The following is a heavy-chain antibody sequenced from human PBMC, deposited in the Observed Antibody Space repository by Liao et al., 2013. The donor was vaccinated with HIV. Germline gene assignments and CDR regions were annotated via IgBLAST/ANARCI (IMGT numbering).Heavy chain of an antibody. V-gene: IGHV4-30-2*01. J-gene: IGHJ3*02. CDR1: GDSISSNDYS. CDR3: ARGDSSSWYPTVADAFDI. Sequence: QLQLQESGSGLVKPSQTLSLTCAVSGDSISSNDYSWNWIRQPPGKGLEWIGYIYHSGTTFHNPSLKSRVTISVDRSKNQFSLKLNSVTAADTAVYYCARGDSSSWYPTVADAFDIWGQGTMVTVSS. CDR2: IYHSGTT. D-gene: IGHD6-13*01.